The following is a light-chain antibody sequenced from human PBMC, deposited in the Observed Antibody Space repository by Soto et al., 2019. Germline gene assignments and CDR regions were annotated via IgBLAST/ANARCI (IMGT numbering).Light chain of an antibody. CDR1: SSDVGGYNY. CDR3: SSYTDSRSNLTV. CDR2: EVS. J-gene: IGLJ1*01. Sequence: SALTQPASVSVSPGEWITISCTGTSSDVGGYNYVSWYQQHPGKAPKLMIFEVSSRPSGVSNRFSGSKSGNTASLTISGLQAEDEADYYCSSYTDSRSNLTVFGTGTKVTAL. V-gene: IGLV2-14*01.